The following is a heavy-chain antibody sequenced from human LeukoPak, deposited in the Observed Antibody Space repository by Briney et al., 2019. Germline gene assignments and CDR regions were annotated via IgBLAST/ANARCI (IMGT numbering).Heavy chain of an antibody. V-gene: IGHV4-59*11. CDR3: ARDRAGSLEWFTGDYYYYMDV. J-gene: IGHJ6*03. D-gene: IGHD3-3*01. Sequence: PSETLSLTCTVSGGSISGHYWSWIRQPPGKGLEWIGYIHYTGRTDYSPSLKSRVTMSVDTSKNQFSLKLSSVTAADTAVYYCARDRAGSLEWFTGDYYYYMDVWGKGTTVTVSS. CDR1: GGSISGHY. CDR2: IHYTGRT.